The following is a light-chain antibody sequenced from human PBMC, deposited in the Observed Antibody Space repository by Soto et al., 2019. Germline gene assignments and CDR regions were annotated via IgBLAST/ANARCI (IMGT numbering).Light chain of an antibody. V-gene: IGKV1-5*03. CDR1: QSIDTW. CDR2: KAS. Sequence: DIQMTQSPSILSASVGDRVTITCRASQSIDTWLAWHQQKPGKAPKLLISKASNLENGVPSRFSGGGSGTEFTLTISSLQPDDFATYYWQQYNSYRGFGQGTKVEMK. J-gene: IGKJ1*01. CDR3: QQYNSYRG.